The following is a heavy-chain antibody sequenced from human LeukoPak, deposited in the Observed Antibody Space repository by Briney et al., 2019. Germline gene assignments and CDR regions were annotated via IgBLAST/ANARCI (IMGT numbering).Heavy chain of an antibody. D-gene: IGHD6-6*01. Sequence: KASETLSLTCAVYGGSFSGYYWSWIRQPPGKGLEWIGEINHSGSTNHNPSLKSRVTISVDTSKNQFFLKLSSVTAADTAVYYCARGSLRARAFDIWGQGTMVTVSS. CDR3: ARGSLRARAFDI. CDR2: INHSGST. CDR1: GGSFSGYY. J-gene: IGHJ3*02. V-gene: IGHV4-34*01.